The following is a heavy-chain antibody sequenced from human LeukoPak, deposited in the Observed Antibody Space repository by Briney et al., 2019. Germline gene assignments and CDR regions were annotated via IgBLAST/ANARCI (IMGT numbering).Heavy chain of an antibody. CDR2: IYYSGST. Sequence: PSETLSLTCTVSGGSISSYYWSWIRQPPGKGLEWIGYIYYSGSTNYNPSLKSRVTISVDTSKNQFSLKLSSVTAADTDVYYCARREQDYSTLEDAFDVWGQGTMVTVSS. CDR3: ARREQDYSTLEDAFDV. J-gene: IGHJ3*01. D-gene: IGHD1/OR15-1a*01. CDR1: GGSISSYY. V-gene: IGHV4-59*01.